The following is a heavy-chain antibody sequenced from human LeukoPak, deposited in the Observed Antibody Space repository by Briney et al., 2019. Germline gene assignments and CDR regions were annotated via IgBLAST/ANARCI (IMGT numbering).Heavy chain of an antibody. V-gene: IGHV4-39*07. Sequence: SETLSLTCTVSGGSISNTSYYWGWIRQPPGKGLEWIGSIYYSGTTYYNPSLKSRVTIPVDTSKNQFSLNLTSVTPLYTAFYYCAREMLNGSGYFDYWGQGTLVTVSS. D-gene: IGHD3-3*01. J-gene: IGHJ4*02. CDR3: AREMLNGSGYFDY. CDR2: IYYSGTT. CDR1: GGSISNTSYY.